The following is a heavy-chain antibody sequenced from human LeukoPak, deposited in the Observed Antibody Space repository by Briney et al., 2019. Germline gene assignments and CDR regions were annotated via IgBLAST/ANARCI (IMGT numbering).Heavy chain of an antibody. CDR3: ARGGRFYGDYDY. CDR1: GGSISSSSYY. V-gene: IGHV4-39*07. D-gene: IGHD4-17*01. CDR2: INHSGST. Sequence: ASETLSLTCTVSGGSISSSSYYWGWIRQPPGKGLEWIGEINHSGSTNYNPSLKSRVTISVDTSKNQFSLKLSSVTAADTAVYYCARGGRFYGDYDYWGQGTLVTVSS. J-gene: IGHJ4*02.